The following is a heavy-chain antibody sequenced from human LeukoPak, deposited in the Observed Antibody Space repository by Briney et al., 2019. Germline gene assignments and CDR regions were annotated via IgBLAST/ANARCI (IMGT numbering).Heavy chain of an antibody. CDR2: ISGSGDTT. D-gene: IGHD3-9*01. V-gene: IGHV3-23*01. CDR3: AKDYGRRYFDWLFDY. J-gene: IGHJ4*02. Sequence: GGTLRLSCAASGFTFSNYAVNWVRQAPGKGLEWVSIISGSGDTTYYADSVKGRFTISRDNSKNTLYLQMNSLRAEDTAVYYCAKDYGRRYFDWLFDYWGQGTLVTVSS. CDR1: GFTFSNYA.